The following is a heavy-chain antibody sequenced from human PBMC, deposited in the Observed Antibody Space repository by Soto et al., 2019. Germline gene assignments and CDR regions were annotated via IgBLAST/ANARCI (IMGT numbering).Heavy chain of an antibody. CDR2: TIPILSMS. CDR3: ATNYGSGSAHFDN. J-gene: IGHJ4*02. Sequence: QMVQSGAEVKKPGSSVKVSCTASGDTFSRSTLSWVRQAPGQGLEWMGRTIPILSMSDYAQKFQGRVTITADKSTSTVYMELSRLRSEDTAVYYCATNYGSGSAHFDNRGQGTLVTVSS. V-gene: IGHV1-69*02. CDR1: GDTFSRST. D-gene: IGHD3-10*01.